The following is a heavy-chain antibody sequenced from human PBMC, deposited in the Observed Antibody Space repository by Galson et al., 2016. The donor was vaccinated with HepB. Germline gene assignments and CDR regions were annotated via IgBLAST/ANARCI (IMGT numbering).Heavy chain of an antibody. CDR1: GFTVSSNY. J-gene: IGHJ4*02. CDR2: IYSGGST. CDR3: AGESPSDTMVRTG. V-gene: IGHV3-66*02. Sequence: SLRLSCAASGFTVSSNYMSWVRQAPWKGLEWVSVIYSGGSTYYADSVKGRFTISRDNSKNTLYLQMNSLRAEDTAVYYCAGESPSDTMVRTGWGQGTLVTVSS. D-gene: IGHD3-10*01.